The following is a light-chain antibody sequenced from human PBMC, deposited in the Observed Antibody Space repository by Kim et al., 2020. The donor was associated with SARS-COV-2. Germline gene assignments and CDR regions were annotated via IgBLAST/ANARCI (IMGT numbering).Light chain of an antibody. Sequence: PGQTANITCSGDKLGDKYSCWYQQKPGQSPVLVMYQDDKRPAGIPERFSGSNSGNTATLTISGTQAMDEADYYCQAWDSTTTDYVFGTGTKVTVL. V-gene: IGLV3-1*01. CDR3: QAWDSTTTDYV. CDR1: KLGDKY. CDR2: QDD. J-gene: IGLJ1*01.